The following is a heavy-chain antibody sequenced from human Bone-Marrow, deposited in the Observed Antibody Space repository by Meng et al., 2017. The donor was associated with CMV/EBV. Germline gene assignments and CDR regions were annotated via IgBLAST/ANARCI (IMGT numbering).Heavy chain of an antibody. CDR2: INWNGGST. CDR1: GFTFDDDG. J-gene: IGHJ6*02. V-gene: IGHV3-20*04. Sequence: GESLKISCAASGFTFDDDGMSWVRQAPGKGLGWVSGINWNGGSTGYADSVKGRFTISRDNAKNTLYLQMNSLRAEDTALYYCERMKSTIFGVGSYPYYYYGMDVWGQGTTVTVSS. D-gene: IGHD3-3*01. CDR3: ERMKSTIFGVGSYPYYYYGMDV.